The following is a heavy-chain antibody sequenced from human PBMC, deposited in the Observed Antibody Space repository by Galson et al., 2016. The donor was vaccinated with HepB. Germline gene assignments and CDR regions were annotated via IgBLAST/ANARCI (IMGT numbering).Heavy chain of an antibody. Sequence: SLRLSCAAFGFTFNTYSMNWVRQAPGKGLEWVSSISGTSTYIYYADSVKGRFTISRDNAKNSLYLQMNNVRAEDTAVYYCARDLRGMIRFFDWSTHFDSWGQGTLVTVSS. CDR3: ARDLRGMIRFFDWSTHFDS. J-gene: IGHJ4*02. CDR1: GFTFNTYS. CDR2: ISGTSTYI. V-gene: IGHV3-21*01. D-gene: IGHD3-9*01.